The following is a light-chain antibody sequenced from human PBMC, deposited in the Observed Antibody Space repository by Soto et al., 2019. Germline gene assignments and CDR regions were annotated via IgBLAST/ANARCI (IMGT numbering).Light chain of an antibody. CDR3: HVLTNFILRT. V-gene: IGKV3-11*01. CDR2: GAS. J-gene: IGKJ4*02. CDR1: QSVSSF. Sequence: VWTQNPDTLSLSPEERAALSCRTSQSVSSFLAWYQQYSGLSPRLLSYGASCRATGKPAKYGAIEFETDLTLTFSSLDSEDFTVQYSHVLTNFILRTFGEGTKVDIK.